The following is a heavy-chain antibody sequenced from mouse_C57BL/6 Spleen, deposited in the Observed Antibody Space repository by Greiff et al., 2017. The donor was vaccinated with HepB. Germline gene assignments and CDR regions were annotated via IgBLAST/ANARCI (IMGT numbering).Heavy chain of an antibody. J-gene: IGHJ2*01. CDR3: TRGFDY. CDR2: IDPENGDT. V-gene: IGHV14-4*01. CDR1: GFTFTNYC. Sequence: VQLQQSGAELVRPGASVKLSCTASGFTFTNYCMHWVKQRPEQGLEWIGWIDPENGDTEYASKFQGKATITADTSSNTAYLQLSSLTSEDTAVYCYTRGFDYWGQGTTRSVSS.